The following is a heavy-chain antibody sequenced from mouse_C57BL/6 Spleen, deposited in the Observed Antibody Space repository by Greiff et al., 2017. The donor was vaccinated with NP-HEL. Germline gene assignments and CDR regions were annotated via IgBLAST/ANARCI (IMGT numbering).Heavy chain of an antibody. CDR1: GYTFTDYK. Sequence: QVQLQQSAPELVRPGASVTLSCKASGYTFTDYKMHWVKQTPVNGLEWIGALHPETGGTAYNQTFKGKAILTAAKSSSTAYMELRSLTSEDSAVYYCTTFYYYGSSLFAYWGQGTLVTVSA. CDR3: TTFYYYGSSLFAY. J-gene: IGHJ3*01. CDR2: LHPETGGT. V-gene: IGHV1-15*01. D-gene: IGHD1-1*01.